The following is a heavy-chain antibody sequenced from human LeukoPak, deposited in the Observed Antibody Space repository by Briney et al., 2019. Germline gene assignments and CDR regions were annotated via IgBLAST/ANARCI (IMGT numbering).Heavy chain of an antibody. J-gene: IGHJ4*02. D-gene: IGHD6-6*01. CDR1: GGSIGSYF. CDR3: ARDQGSSSSVSYY. CDR2: IYNTGST. V-gene: IGHV4-4*07. Sequence: SETLSLTCTVSGGSIGSYFWSWIRQPAGKGLEWIGRIYNTGSTDYNPSLKSRVAMSVDTSKNQFSLKLRSLTAADAAVYYCARDQGSSSSVSYYWGQGTLVTVSS.